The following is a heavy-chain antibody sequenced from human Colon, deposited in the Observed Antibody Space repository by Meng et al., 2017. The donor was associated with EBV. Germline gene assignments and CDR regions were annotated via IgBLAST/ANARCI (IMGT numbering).Heavy chain of an antibody. D-gene: IGHD6-19*01. J-gene: IGHJ5*02. Sequence: QGFLLQSGPDARKHGAMVKVSRKASGGTFRSSAMSWARQGPGQRLEWMRGTIPILGTGNCAQKFQGRVTITADESTTTAYLDLTSLTAEDTAVYYCARDCIAVSGGSNWFDPWGQGTLVTVSS. CDR2: TIPILGTG. CDR1: GGTFRSSA. CDR3: ARDCIAVSGGSNWFDP. V-gene: IGHV1-69*01.